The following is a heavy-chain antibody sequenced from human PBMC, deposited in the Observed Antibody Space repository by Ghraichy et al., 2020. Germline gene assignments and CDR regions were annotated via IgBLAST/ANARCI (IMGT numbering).Heavy chain of an antibody. D-gene: IGHD3-9*01. CDR1: GGSISSYY. CDR3: ARTPLTYYDIFTGYYKLGDYFDY. J-gene: IGHJ4*02. Sequence: SETLSLTCTVSGGSISSYYWSWIRQPAGKGLEWIGRIYTSGSTNYNPSLKSRVTMSVDTSKNQFSLKLSPVTAADTAVYYCARTPLTYYDIFTGYYKLGDYFDYWGQGTLVTVSS. V-gene: IGHV4-4*07. CDR2: IYTSGST.